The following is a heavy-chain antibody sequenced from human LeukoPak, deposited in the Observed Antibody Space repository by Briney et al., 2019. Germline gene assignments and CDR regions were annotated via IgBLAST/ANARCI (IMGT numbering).Heavy chain of an antibody. CDR2: IYPNDSDT. CDR3: ARYPRGEGFDY. V-gene: IGHV5-51*01. CDR1: DSRFTTYW. Sequence: GESLKISCKGFDSRFTTYWIGRVRQMPGKGLEWMGIIYPNDSDTIYGPSFQGQVTISADKSISTAYLQWGSLKASDTAMYYCARYPRGEGFDYWGQGTLVTVSS. J-gene: IGHJ4*02. D-gene: IGHD3-16*01.